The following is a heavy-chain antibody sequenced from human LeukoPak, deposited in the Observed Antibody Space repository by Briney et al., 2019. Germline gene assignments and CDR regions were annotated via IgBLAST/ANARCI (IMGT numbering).Heavy chain of an antibody. CDR1: GFTFSSYA. D-gene: IGHD2/OR15-2a*01. CDR3: ARDWFHAIDY. Sequence: GGSLRLSCAASGFTFSSYAMSWVRQAPGKGLEWVSAITGSGGSTYYADSVKGRFTISRDNSKNTLYLQMNSLRAEDTAVYYCARDWFHAIDYWGQGTLVTVSS. V-gene: IGHV3-23*01. CDR2: ITGSGGST. J-gene: IGHJ4*02.